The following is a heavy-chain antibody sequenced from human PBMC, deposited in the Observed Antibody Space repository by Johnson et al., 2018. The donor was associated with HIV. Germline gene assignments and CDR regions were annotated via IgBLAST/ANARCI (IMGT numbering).Heavy chain of an antibody. J-gene: IGHJ3*02. Sequence: VQLVESGGGLMQPGGSLRLSCAASGFTVSSNYMSWVRQAPGKGLEWVSVIYSGGSTYYADSVKGRFTISRDNSKNTLHLQMNSLRAEDTAVYYCARDTSIAAARAFDIWGQGTMVTVSS. CDR2: IYSGGST. V-gene: IGHV3-66*01. CDR3: ARDTSIAAARAFDI. D-gene: IGHD6-6*01. CDR1: GFTVSSNY.